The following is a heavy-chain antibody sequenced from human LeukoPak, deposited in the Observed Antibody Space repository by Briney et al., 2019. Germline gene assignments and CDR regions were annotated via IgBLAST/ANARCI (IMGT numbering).Heavy chain of an antibody. CDR2: ISAYNGNT. D-gene: IGHD3-22*01. Sequence: EASVKVSCKASGYTFTSYGISWVRQAPGQGLEWMGWISAYNGNTNYAQKLQGRVTMTTDTSTSTAYMELRSLRSDDTAVYYCARAYYYDSSGYGTFDPWAREPWSPSPQ. J-gene: IGHJ5*02. CDR3: ARAYYYDSSGYGTFDP. V-gene: IGHV1-18*01. CDR1: GYTFTSYG.